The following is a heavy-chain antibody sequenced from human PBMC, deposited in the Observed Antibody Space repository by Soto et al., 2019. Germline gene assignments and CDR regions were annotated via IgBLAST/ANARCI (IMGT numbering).Heavy chain of an antibody. CDR1: GFTFSSYA. CDR3: ARSRLPYYDFWSGYNWFDP. V-gene: IGHV3-30*04. Sequence: GGSLRLSCAASGFTFSSYAMHWVRQAPGKGLEWVAVISYDGSNKYYADSVKGRFTISRDNSKNTLYLQMNSLRAEDTAVYYCARSRLPYYDFWSGYNWFDPWGQGTLVTVSS. J-gene: IGHJ5*02. D-gene: IGHD3-3*01. CDR2: ISYDGSNK.